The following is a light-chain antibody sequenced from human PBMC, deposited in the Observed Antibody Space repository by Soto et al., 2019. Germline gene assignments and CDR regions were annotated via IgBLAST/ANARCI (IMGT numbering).Light chain of an antibody. Sequence: EIVLTQSPGTLSLSPGERATLSCRASQSVSSSYLAWYQQKPGQAPRLLIYGASNRATDIPDRFSGSGSGTDFTLTISRLEPEDFALYYCQQSGSSPPKYTFGQGTKLEIK. CDR1: QSVSSSY. CDR2: GAS. V-gene: IGKV3-20*01. J-gene: IGKJ2*01. CDR3: QQSGSSPPKYT.